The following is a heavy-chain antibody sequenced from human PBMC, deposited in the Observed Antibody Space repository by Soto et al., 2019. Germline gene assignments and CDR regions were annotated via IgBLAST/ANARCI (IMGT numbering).Heavy chain of an antibody. CDR2: IYYTGRT. V-gene: IGHV4-59*01. J-gene: IGHJ4*02. CDR1: GGSIRGYY. D-gene: IGHD3-22*01. CDR3: ARDRSDSSDSYYFDY. Sequence: SETLSLTCSVSGGSIRGYYWSWIRQPPGKGLEWIGYIYYTGRTNYNPSLKSRVTISVDTSKSQFSLKLSSVTAADTAVYYCARDRSDSSDSYYFDYRGQGTSVTVSS.